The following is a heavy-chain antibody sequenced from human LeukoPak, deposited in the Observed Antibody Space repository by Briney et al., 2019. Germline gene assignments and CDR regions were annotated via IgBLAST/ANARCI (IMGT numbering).Heavy chain of an antibody. CDR2: IYYSGST. V-gene: IGHV4-39*07. D-gene: IGHD3-22*01. Sequence: MSSETLSLTCTVSGGSISSSGYYWGWIRQPPGKGLEWIGSIYYSGSTYYNPSLKSRGTISVDTSKNQFSLKLSSVTAADTAVYYCARAAVDSSGYNAIDYWGQGTLVTVSS. CDR3: ARAAVDSSGYNAIDY. J-gene: IGHJ4*02. CDR1: GGSISSSGYY.